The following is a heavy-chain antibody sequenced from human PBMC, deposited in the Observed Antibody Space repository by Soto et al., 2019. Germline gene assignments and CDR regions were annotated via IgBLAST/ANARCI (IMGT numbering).Heavy chain of an antibody. V-gene: IGHV1-69*18. CDR1: GVTFSSYA. CDR3: AKDGSWDGGGGES. J-gene: IGHJ4*02. CDR2: IIPVFRTS. D-gene: IGHD3-16*01. Sequence: QVQLVQSGAEVKKPGSSVKVSCSASGVTFSSYAFTWVRQAPGQGLEWMGNIIPVFRTSTYAQRFQGSLTSIADESTNTVYMELRSLRSEDTAVYFCAKDGSWDGGGGESWGQGTLVIGSS.